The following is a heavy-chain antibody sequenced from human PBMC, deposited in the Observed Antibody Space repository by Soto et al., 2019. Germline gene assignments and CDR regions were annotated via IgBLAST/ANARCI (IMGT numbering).Heavy chain of an antibody. J-gene: IGHJ3*01. CDR2: ISDAAASA. CDR1: GFTLSSYA. V-gene: IGHV3-23*01. D-gene: IGHD3-16*01. Sequence: GGSRRLSWSASGFTLSSYAMGGVRKVQGEGLEWVSTISDAAASAYYVDSVKGRFTISRDNSKRTLYLQMNSLRAEDSAMYYCARPYGGKIGDAPDLWGQGTMVTVSS. CDR3: ARPYGGKIGDAPDL.